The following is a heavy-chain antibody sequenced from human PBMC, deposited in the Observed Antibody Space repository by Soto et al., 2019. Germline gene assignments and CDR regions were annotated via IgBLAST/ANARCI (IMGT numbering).Heavy chain of an antibody. D-gene: IGHD3-9*01. CDR3: AHSFIEDYDILTGPFDY. J-gene: IGHJ4*02. CDR1: GFSLSTSGVG. CDR2: IYWDDDQ. V-gene: IGHV2-5*02. Sequence: QITLKESGPTLVKPTQTLTLTCTFSGFSLSTSGVGVGWIRQPPGKALEWLALIYWDDDQRYSPALKSSRPTTKDTSKNQVVLTMTNMDPVDTATYYCAHSFIEDYDILTGPFDYWGQGTLVTVSS.